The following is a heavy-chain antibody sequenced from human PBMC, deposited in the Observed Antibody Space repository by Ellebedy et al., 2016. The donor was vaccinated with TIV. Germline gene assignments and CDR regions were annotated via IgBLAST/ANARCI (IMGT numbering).Heavy chain of an antibody. CDR2: ISGSGSSI. J-gene: IGHJ4*02. Sequence: GGSLRLSXAASGFTFSTSAMSWVRQAPGKGLEWVSAISGSGSSIYSADSVKGRFTISRDNSKSTLYLQMNSLRAEDTAVYYCAKDSLGSGSYSNWGQGTLVTVSS. D-gene: IGHD1-26*01. CDR3: AKDSLGSGSYSN. CDR1: GFTFSTSA. V-gene: IGHV3-23*01.